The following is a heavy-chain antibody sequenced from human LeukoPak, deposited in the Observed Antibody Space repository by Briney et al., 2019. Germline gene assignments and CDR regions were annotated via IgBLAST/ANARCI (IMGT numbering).Heavy chain of an antibody. Sequence: GESLKISCKGSGYSFTRYWIGWVRQMPGKGPERMGIIYPGDSDTRYSPSFQGQVTISADKSISTAYLQWSSLKAPDTAMYYCARQFVGAVAGNFDYWGQGTLVTVSS. CDR2: IYPGDSDT. D-gene: IGHD6-19*01. CDR3: ARQFVGAVAGNFDY. CDR1: GYSFTRYW. V-gene: IGHV5-51*01. J-gene: IGHJ4*02.